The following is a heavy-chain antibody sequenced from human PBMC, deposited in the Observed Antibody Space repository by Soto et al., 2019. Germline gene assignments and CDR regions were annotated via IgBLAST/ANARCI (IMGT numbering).Heavy chain of an antibody. Sequence: EVQLVESGGDLVQPGGSLRLSCAASGFTFSSYWMHWVRQAPGKGLVWVSRINTDGSGTMYADSVKGRFTISRDNAKNTLYLQGSSLRAVDTAVYFCARSQGDFLDYWGHGTLVTVSS. CDR3: ARSQGDFLDY. J-gene: IGHJ4*01. CDR1: GFTFSSYW. V-gene: IGHV3-74*03. CDR2: INTDGSGT.